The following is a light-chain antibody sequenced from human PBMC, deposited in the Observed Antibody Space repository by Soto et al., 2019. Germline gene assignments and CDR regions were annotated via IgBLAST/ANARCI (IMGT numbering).Light chain of an antibody. Sequence: EVVMTQSPATLSVSPGEGVTLSCRASQSVTSNLGWYQQKPGQAPRLLIKGASTRATGIPARFSGSGYGTEFTLTIFSLQSEDIAFYYCQQYNNWPYTFGQGTKLEIK. CDR2: GAS. J-gene: IGKJ2*01. CDR1: QSVTSN. CDR3: QQYNNWPYT. V-gene: IGKV3-15*01.